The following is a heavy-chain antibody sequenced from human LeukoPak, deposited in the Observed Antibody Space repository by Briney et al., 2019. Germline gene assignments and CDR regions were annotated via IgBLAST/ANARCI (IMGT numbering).Heavy chain of an antibody. J-gene: IGHJ4*02. D-gene: IGHD3-22*01. CDR3: ARLYYDSSGYYQICYFDY. CDR1: GGSFSGYY. V-gene: IGHV4-34*01. CDR2: INHSGST. Sequence: SETLSLTCAVYGGSFSGYYWSWIRQPPGKGLEWIGEINHSGSTNYNPSLKSRVTISVDTSKNQFSLKLSSVTAADTAEYYCARLYYDSSGYYQICYFDYWGQGTLVTVSS.